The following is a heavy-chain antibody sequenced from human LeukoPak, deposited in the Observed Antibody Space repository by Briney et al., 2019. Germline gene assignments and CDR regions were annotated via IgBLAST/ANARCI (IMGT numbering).Heavy chain of an antibody. Sequence: GGSLRLSCAASGFTFSNYNMNWVRQAPGKGLEWISYISSTSSTIYYADSVKGRFTISRDNSKNTLYLQMNSLRAEDTAVYYCAKEDYYGSGSYFPSWYYYYYMDVWGKGTTVTVSS. CDR3: AKEDYYGSGSYFPSWYYYYYMDV. V-gene: IGHV3-48*01. D-gene: IGHD3-10*01. CDR1: GFTFSNYN. J-gene: IGHJ6*03. CDR2: ISSTSSTI.